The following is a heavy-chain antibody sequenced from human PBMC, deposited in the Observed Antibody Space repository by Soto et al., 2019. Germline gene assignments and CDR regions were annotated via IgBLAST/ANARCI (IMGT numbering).Heavy chain of an antibody. CDR2: IYYSGST. V-gene: IGHV4-59*08. CDR1: GGSISSYY. CDR3: ARQGGYSDFGFDY. D-gene: IGHD5-18*01. Sequence: PSETLSLTCTVSGGSISSYYWSWIRQPPGKGLEWIGYIYYSGSTNYNPSLKSRVTISVDTSKNQFSLKLSSVTAADTAVYYCARQGGYSDFGFDYWGQGTLVTVSS. J-gene: IGHJ4*02.